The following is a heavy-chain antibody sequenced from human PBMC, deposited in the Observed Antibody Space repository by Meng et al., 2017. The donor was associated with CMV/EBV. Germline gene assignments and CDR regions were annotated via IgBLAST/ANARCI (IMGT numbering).Heavy chain of an antibody. V-gene: IGHV3-48*03. CDR3: ARVVVRSSGGVDY. D-gene: IGHD2-21*01. J-gene: IGHJ4*02. Sequence: GGSLRLSCVVSRFVFSNYEMNWVRQAPGKGLEWLSSISSSGSTIHYADSVKGRFTISRDNAKNSLYLQMNSLRAEDSGIYYCARVVVRSSGGVDYWGQGTLVTVSS. CDR1: RFVFSNYE. CDR2: ISSSGSTI.